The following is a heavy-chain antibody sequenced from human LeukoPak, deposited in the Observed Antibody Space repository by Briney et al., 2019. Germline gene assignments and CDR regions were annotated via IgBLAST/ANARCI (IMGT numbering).Heavy chain of an antibody. Sequence: SVKVSCKASGGTFSSYAISWVRQAPGQGLEWMGGIIPIFGTANYAQKFQGRVTITADTSTSTAYMELRSLRSDDTAVYYCARDHVHYFDYWGQGTLVTVSS. CDR2: IIPIFGTA. CDR1: GGTFSSYA. CDR3: ARDHVHYFDY. J-gene: IGHJ4*02. V-gene: IGHV1-69*06.